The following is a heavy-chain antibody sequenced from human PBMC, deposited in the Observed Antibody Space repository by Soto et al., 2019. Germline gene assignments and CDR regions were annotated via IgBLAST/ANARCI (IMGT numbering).Heavy chain of an antibody. V-gene: IGHV1-69*06. D-gene: IGHD3-3*01. Sequence: SVKVSCKASGGTFSSYAIRWVRQDPGQGLEWMGGIIPIFGTANYAQKFQGRVTITADKSTSTAYMELSSLRSEDTAVYYCARDGRSYYDFWCCYPPAGYYGMDVWGQGTTVTVSS. J-gene: IGHJ6*02. CDR1: GGTFSSYA. CDR2: IIPIFGTA. CDR3: ARDGRSYYDFWCCYPPAGYYGMDV.